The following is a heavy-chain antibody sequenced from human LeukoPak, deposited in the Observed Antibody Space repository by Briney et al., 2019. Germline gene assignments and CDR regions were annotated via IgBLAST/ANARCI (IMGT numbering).Heavy chain of an antibody. CDR1: GFTVSSNY. CDR2: IYSGGST. CDR3: ARENYYGSGSQKVLYYFDY. J-gene: IGHJ4*02. D-gene: IGHD3-10*01. Sequence: PGGSLRLSCAASGFTVSSNYMSWVRQAPGKGLEWVSVIYSGGSTYYADSVKGRFTISRDNSKNTLYLQMNSLRAEDTAVYYCARENYYGSGSQKVLYYFDYWGQGTPVTVSS. V-gene: IGHV3-53*01.